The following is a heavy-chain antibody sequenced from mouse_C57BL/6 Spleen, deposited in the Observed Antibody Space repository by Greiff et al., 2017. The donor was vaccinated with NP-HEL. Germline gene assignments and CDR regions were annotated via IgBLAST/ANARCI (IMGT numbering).Heavy chain of an antibody. J-gene: IGHJ4*01. D-gene: IGHD2-4*01. CDR3: AKGDDYYYANDY. Sequence: VQLQQSGAELVKPGASVKLSCKASGYTFTSYWMHWVKQRPGQGLEWIGMIHPNSGSTNYNEKFKSKATLTVDKSSSTAYMQLISLTSEDSAVSYCAKGDDYYYANDYWGQVTTVTVSS. V-gene: IGHV1-64*01. CDR1: GYTFTSYW. CDR2: IHPNSGST.